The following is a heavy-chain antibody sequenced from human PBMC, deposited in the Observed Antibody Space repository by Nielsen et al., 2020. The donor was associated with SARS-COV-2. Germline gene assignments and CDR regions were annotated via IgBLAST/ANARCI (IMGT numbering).Heavy chain of an antibody. J-gene: IGHJ6*03. CDR2: INPSDGNA. D-gene: IGHD2-8*01. V-gene: IGHV1-46*04. CDR1: GYSFTSHY. CDR3: ARLSEVRNRYCSSGVCRGIFYHMDV. Sequence: ASVKVSCKASGYSFTSHYIVWVRRAPGQGPEWLGIINPSDGNAKYAQKLQGRVTLTSDTSTTTIYMEVSDLTSEDTAVYYCARLSEVRNRYCSSGVCRGIFYHMDVWGRGTTVTVSS.